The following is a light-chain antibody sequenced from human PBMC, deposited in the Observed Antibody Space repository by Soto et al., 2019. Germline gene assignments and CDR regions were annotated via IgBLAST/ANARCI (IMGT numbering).Light chain of an antibody. CDR3: AAWDDSLNGLV. V-gene: IGLV1-44*01. CDR2: YNN. J-gene: IGLJ1*01. Sequence: QSVLTQPPSASGTPGQRVTISCSGSSSNIGSNYVYWYQQLPGTAPKLLIYYNNQRPSGVPDRFSGSKSGTSASLAISGLQSEDEADYYCAAWDDSLNGLVFGTGTKVTVL. CDR1: SSNIGSNY.